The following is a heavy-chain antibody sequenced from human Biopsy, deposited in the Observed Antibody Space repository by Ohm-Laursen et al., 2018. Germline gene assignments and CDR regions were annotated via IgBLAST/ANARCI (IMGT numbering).Heavy chain of an antibody. CDR2: ISGGGTI. Sequence: SLRLSCAATGFSFSDYHMRWIRQAPGRGLEWVSYISGGGTIYYGDSMKCRVTISRDNAKNSLYLQMHSLRAEDTAVYYCARDTRWSPYSVDVWGQGTTVTVSS. CDR1: GFSFSDYH. CDR3: ARDTRWSPYSVDV. V-gene: IGHV3-11*01. D-gene: IGHD4-23*01. J-gene: IGHJ6*02.